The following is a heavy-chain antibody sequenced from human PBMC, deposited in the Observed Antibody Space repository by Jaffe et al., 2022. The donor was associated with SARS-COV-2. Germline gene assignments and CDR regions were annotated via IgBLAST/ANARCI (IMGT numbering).Heavy chain of an antibody. CDR1: GGTFSSYT. V-gene: IGHV1-69*02. CDR2: IIPILGIA. J-gene: IGHJ5*02. D-gene: IGHD2-15*01. Sequence: QVQLVQSGAEVKKPGSSVKVSCKASGGTFSSYTISWVRQAPGQGLEWMGRIIPILGIANYAQKFQGRVTITADKSTSTAYMELSSLRSEDTAVYYCARGVERYCSGGSCFGPRRPNWFDPWGQGTLVTVSS. CDR3: ARGVERYCSGGSCFGPRRPNWFDP.